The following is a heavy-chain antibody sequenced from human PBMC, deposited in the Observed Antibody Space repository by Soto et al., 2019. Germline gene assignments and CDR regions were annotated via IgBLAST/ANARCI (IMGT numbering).Heavy chain of an antibody. CDR3: ARRDLPSDGSPFDY. CDR2: ISGGGEVT. D-gene: IGHD2-2*03. CDR1: GFTFSSYV. Sequence: EVQLLESGGDLVQPGGSLRLTCAASGFTFSSYVMTWVRQAPGQGLEWISAISGGGEVTYYADSVQGRFIISRDNVKNTLYLQMHSLRADDTALYYCARRDLPSDGSPFDYWGQGALVTVSS. J-gene: IGHJ4*02. V-gene: IGHV3-23*01.